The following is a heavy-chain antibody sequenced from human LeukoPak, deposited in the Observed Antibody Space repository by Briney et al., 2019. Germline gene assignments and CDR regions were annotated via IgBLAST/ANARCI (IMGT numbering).Heavy chain of an antibody. J-gene: IGHJ4*02. V-gene: IGHV1-2*06. CDR1: GYTFTDYY. Sequence: VASVKVSCKASGYTFTDYYMHWVRQAPGQGLEWMGRISPNNGVTNYAQKLQGRVTMTRDTSTSTIYMELSSLRSEDTAVYYCARGRYYDSSGYEGSDYWGQGTLVTVSA. D-gene: IGHD3-22*01. CDR3: ARGRYYDSSGYEGSDY. CDR2: ISPNNGVT.